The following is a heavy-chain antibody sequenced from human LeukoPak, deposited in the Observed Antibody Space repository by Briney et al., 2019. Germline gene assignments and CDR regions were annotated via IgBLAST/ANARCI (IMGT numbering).Heavy chain of an antibody. CDR2: INPTGGST. V-gene: IGHV1-46*01. CDR3: ARDNSVGDNAWWFDS. Sequence: ASEKLSCNASGYTFTSYDINWVRHATGQGLEWMGLINPTGGSTGYAQKFQGRVTMTRDMSTSTDYMELSSLRSEDTAIYYCARDNSVGDNAWWFDSWGQGTLVTVSS. J-gene: IGHJ5*01. CDR1: GYTFTSYD. D-gene: IGHD1-26*01.